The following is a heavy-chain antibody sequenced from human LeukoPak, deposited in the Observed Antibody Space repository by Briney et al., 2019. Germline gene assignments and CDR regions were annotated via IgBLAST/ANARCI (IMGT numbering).Heavy chain of an antibody. CDR1: GGSFSGYY. D-gene: IGHD6-19*01. Sequence: SETLSLTCAVYGGSFSGYYWSCIRQPPGKGLEWIGGINHSGSTNYNPSLKSRVTISVDKSKSQFSLQLSSVTAADTAVYYCARVEAVARPWDAFDIWGQGTMFTVSS. CDR3: ARVEAVARPWDAFDI. V-gene: IGHV4-34*01. CDR2: INHSGST. J-gene: IGHJ3*02.